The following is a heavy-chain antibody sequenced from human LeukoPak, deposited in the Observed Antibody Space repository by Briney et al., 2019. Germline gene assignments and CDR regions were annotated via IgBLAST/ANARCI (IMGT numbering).Heavy chain of an antibody. CDR1: GFTFSRYS. J-gene: IGHJ4*02. Sequence: GGSLRLSCAASGFTFSRYSMIWVRQAPGKGLEWVSYISDSGNTIHYADSVKGRFTISRDNAKNSLFLQMNSLRVEDTSVFYCARDQGGYNYGRGYFDYWGRGTLVTVSS. CDR2: ISDSGNTI. CDR3: ARDQGGYNYGRGYFDY. V-gene: IGHV3-48*01. D-gene: IGHD5-24*01.